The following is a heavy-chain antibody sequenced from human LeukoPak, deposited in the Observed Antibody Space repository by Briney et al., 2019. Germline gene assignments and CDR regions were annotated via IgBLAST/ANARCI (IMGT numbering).Heavy chain of an antibody. Sequence: SETLSLTCTVSGGSISSYYWSWIRQPAGKGLEWIGRIYTSGSTNYNPSLKSRVTMSVDTSKSQFSLKLSSVTAADTAVYYCARGHAVNYYGSGSYDGMDVWGQGTTVTVSS. CDR3: ARGHAVNYYGSGSYDGMDV. CDR1: GGSISSYY. V-gene: IGHV4-4*07. CDR2: IYTSGST. D-gene: IGHD3-10*01. J-gene: IGHJ6*02.